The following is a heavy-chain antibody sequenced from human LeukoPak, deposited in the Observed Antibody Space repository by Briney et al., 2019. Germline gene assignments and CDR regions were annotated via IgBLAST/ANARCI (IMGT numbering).Heavy chain of an antibody. D-gene: IGHD6-13*01. CDR2: ISDSGGS. J-gene: IGHJ4*02. V-gene: IGHV4-61*01. CDR1: GGSVSGGTSC. CDR3: ARVPAARTRPVY. Sequence: SETLSLTCSVSGGSVSGGTSCWSWIRQPPGEGLEWIAYISDSGGSDYNPSLRGRVTISLDTSNNQISLRLTSVTAEDTAVYYCARVPAARTRPVYWGQGTLVTVSS.